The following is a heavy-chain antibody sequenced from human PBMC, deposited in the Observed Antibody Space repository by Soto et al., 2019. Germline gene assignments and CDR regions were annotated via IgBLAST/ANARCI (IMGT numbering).Heavy chain of an antibody. CDR1: GYTFSTYG. Sequence: GASVKVSCKVVGYTFSTYGLSWVRQAPGQGLEWMGWVSPYNGNTYYAPGLQGRVTMTTDTSTNTAYMELSSLRSEDTAVYYCAAGRLMDVWGQGTTVTVSS. D-gene: IGHD6-25*01. CDR2: VSPYNGNT. V-gene: IGHV1-18*01. J-gene: IGHJ6*02. CDR3: AAGRLMDV.